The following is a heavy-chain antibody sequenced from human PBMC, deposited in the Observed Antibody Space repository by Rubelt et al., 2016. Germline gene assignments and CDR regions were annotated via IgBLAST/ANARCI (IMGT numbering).Heavy chain of an antibody. V-gene: IGHV4-34*01. Sequence: QVQLQQWGAGLLKPSETLSLTCAVYGGSFSGYYWSWIRQPPGKGLEWIGEINHSGSTNYNPSLKSRVTISVDTSKNQFSRKLGSVSAADTAVYYCATSPKLEDAFDIWGQGTMVTVSS. CDR3: ATSPKLEDAFDI. CDR2: INHSGST. D-gene: IGHD3-10*01. J-gene: IGHJ3*02. CDR1: GGSFSGYY.